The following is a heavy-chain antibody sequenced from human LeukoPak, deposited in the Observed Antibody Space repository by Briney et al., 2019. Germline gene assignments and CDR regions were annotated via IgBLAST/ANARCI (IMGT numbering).Heavy chain of an antibody. CDR1: GFTVSSNY. D-gene: IGHD2-2*03. Sequence: GGSLRLSCAASGFTVSSNYMSWVRQAPGKGLEWVSVIYSGGSTYYADSVKGRFTISRDNSKNTLYLQMNSLRAEDTAVYYCATDEVGYCSSTSCSKGAFDIWGQGTMVAVSS. V-gene: IGHV3-53*01. J-gene: IGHJ3*02. CDR3: ATDEVGYCSSTSCSKGAFDI. CDR2: IYSGGST.